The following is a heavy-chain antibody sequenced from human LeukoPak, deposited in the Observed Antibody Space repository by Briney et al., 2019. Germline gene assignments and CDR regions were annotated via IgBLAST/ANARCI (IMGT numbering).Heavy chain of an antibody. J-gene: IGHJ5*02. V-gene: IGHV3-21*01. CDR2: ISSSSSYI. D-gene: IGHD2-8*01. CDR3: ARDRYGVCDP. Sequence: PGGSLRLSCAASGFTFSSYGMSWVRQAPGKGLEWVSSISSSSSYIYYADSVKGRFTISRDNAKNSLYLQMNSLRAEDTAVYYCARDRYGVCDPWGQGTLVTVSS. CDR1: GFTFSSYG.